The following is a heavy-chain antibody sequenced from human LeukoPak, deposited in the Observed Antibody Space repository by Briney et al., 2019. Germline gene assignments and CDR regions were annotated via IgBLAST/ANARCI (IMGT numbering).Heavy chain of an antibody. CDR1: GGSFSGYY. CDR2: INHSGST. V-gene: IGHV4-34*01. D-gene: IGHD6-19*01. Sequence: PPETLSLTCAVYGGSFSGYYWSWIRQPPGKGLEWIGEINHSGSTNYNPSLKSRVTISVDTSKNQFSLKLSSVTAADTAVYYCARGIIYSSGWSPFDYWGQGTLVTVSS. J-gene: IGHJ4*02. CDR3: ARGIIYSSGWSPFDY.